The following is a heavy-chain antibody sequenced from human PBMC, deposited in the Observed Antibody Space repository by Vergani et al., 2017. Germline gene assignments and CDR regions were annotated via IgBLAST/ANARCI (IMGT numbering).Heavy chain of an antibody. CDR2: INAGNGNT. CDR1: GYTFTSYT. CDR3: ARGTALGAFDI. J-gene: IGHJ3*02. D-gene: IGHD2-21*02. V-gene: IGHV1-3*01. Sequence: QVQLVQSGAEVEKPGASVKVSCKASGYTFTSYTIHWVRQAPGQRLEWIGWINAGNGNTKYSQNFQGRVTITRDTSASTAYMELSSLRSEDTAVFFCARGTALGAFDIWGQGTMVTVSS.